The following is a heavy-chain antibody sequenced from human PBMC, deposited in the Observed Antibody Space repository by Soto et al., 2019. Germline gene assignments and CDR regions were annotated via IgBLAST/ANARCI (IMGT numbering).Heavy chain of an antibody. CDR2: IYYSGNT. CDR3: ASGYYDILTGRDTKYYFDY. Sequence: SETLSLTCTFSGGSIINGDYYLSWIRQPPGKGLEWIGYIYYSGNTYYNPSLKSRVMISVDTSKNQFSLNLSSVTAADTAVYYCASGYYDILTGRDTKYYFDYWGQGALVTVSS. D-gene: IGHD3-9*01. J-gene: IGHJ4*02. V-gene: IGHV4-30-4*01. CDR1: GGSIINGDYY.